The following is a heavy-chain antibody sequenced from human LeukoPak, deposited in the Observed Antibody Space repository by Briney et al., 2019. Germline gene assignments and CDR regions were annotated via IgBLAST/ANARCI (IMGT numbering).Heavy chain of an antibody. CDR3: ARAIRFYYGSGSAPHFDY. D-gene: IGHD3-10*01. V-gene: IGHV1-2*02. J-gene: IGHJ4*02. CDR1: GYIFTGYY. Sequence: ASVKVSCKASGYIFTGYYMHWVRQAPGQGLEWMGWINPNSGGTNYAQKFQGRVTMTRDTSISTAYMELSRMRSDDTAVYYCARAIRFYYGSGSAPHFDYWGQGTLVTVSS. CDR2: INPNSGGT.